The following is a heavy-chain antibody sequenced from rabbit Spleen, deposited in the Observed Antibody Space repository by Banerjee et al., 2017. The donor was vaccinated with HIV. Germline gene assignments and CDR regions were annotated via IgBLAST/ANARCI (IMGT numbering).Heavy chain of an antibody. D-gene: IGHD1-1*01. Sequence: QSLEESGGDLVKPGASLTLTCIASGVSFSGDSYMCWVRQAPGKGLEWIACIDTGSNGFTYFATWAKGRFTCSKTSSTTVTLQMTRLTAADTATYFCARDTSSSFSSYGMDLWGQGTLVTVS. CDR1: GVSFSGDSY. CDR3: ARDTSSSFSSYGMDL. J-gene: IGHJ6*01. CDR2: IDTGSNGFT. V-gene: IGHV1S40*01.